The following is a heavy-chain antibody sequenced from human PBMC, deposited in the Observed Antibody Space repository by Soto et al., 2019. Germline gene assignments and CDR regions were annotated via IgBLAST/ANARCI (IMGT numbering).Heavy chain of an antibody. D-gene: IGHD2-15*01. CDR1: GFTFSSYW. CDR2: INSDGSST. CDR3: LRTSLVVAAATLEDY. Sequence: PGGSLRLSCAASGFTFSSYWMHWVRQAPGKGLVWVSRINSDGSSTSYADSVKGRFTISRDNAKNTLYLQMNSLRAEDTAVYYCLRTSLVVAAATLEDYRGQGTLVTVS. V-gene: IGHV3-74*01. J-gene: IGHJ4*02.